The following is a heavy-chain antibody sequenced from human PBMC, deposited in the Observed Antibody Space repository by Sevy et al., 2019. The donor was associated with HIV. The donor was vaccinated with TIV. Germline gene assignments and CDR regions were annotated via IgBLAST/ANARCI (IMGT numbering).Heavy chain of an antibody. J-gene: IGHJ3*01. CDR1: GFTFSSYP. CDR2: ISFDGTDK. CDR3: VRETTMLPRGAFDF. D-gene: IGHD3-10*01. Sequence: QAGGSLRLSCAASGFTFSSYPMHWFRQAPGKGLEWVSFISFDGTDKYYADSVKGRFTITRDNSKNTLFLQMNSLRAEDTAFYYCVRETTMLPRGAFDFWGQGTMVTVSS. V-gene: IGHV3-30-3*01.